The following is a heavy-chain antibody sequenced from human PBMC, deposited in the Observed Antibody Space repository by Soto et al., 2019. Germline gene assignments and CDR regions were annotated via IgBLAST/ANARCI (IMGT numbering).Heavy chain of an antibody. J-gene: IGHJ2*01. Sequence: QVQLVESGGGVVQPGRSLRLSCAASGFTFSSYGMHWVRQAPGKGLEWVAVIWYDGSNKYYADSVKGRFTISRDNSKNTLYLQMNSLRAEDTAVYYCARTIYDFWSGYYTGKSWYFDLWGRGTLVTVSS. CDR1: GFTFSSYG. CDR2: IWYDGSNK. V-gene: IGHV3-33*01. D-gene: IGHD3-3*01. CDR3: ARTIYDFWSGYYTGKSWYFDL.